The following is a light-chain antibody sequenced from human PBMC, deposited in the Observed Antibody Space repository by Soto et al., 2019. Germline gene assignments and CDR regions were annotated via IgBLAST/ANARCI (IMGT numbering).Light chain of an antibody. Sequence: PQSPGALSLSPKVLATLSCRAIQSVSSSYLAWYQQKPGQAPRLLIYGACTRATGIPARFSGIGSGTEFTLTISSLQSEDFAGYYCQQYNNWPPITLGLGTRLEIK. V-gene: IGKV3-15*01. CDR2: GAC. CDR3: QQYNNWPPIT. CDR1: QSVSSSY. J-gene: IGKJ5*01.